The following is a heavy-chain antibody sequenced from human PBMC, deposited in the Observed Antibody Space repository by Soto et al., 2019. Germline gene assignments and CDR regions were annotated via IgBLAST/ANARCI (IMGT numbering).Heavy chain of an antibody. CDR2: ISGSGGST. Sequence: GESLKISCAASGFTFSSYAMSWVRQAPGKGLEWVSAISGSGGSTYYADSVKGRFTISRDNSKNTLYLQMNSLRAEDTAVYYCAKGLAVAANYGMDVWGQGTTVTVSS. V-gene: IGHV3-23*01. CDR1: GFTFSSYA. CDR3: AKGLAVAANYGMDV. D-gene: IGHD6-19*01. J-gene: IGHJ6*02.